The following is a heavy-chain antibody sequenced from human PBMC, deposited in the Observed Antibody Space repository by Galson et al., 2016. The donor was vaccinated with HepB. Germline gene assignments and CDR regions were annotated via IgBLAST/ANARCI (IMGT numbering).Heavy chain of an antibody. CDR1: GFTFSDFS. V-gene: IGHV3-7*01. Sequence: SLRLSCAASGFTFSDFSMIWVRQAPGKGLEWVANIKQDGSEKSYVDSVKGRFTISRDNAKSSVYLQMNSLRAEDTAIYYCAGSVSGAYWGQGTLVTVSS. J-gene: IGHJ4*02. CDR3: AGSVSGAY. CDR2: IKQDGSEK. D-gene: IGHD3-16*01.